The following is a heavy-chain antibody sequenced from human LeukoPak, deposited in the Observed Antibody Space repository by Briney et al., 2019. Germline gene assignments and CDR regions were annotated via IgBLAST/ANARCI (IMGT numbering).Heavy chain of an antibody. CDR3: ARGQGSGSSWAFDY. J-gene: IGHJ4*02. V-gene: IGHV4-59*01. D-gene: IGHD1-26*01. CDR2: IHYSEST. Sequence: SETLSLTCSVSGDSISSYSWSWIRQPPGKGLEWIGYIHYSESTTYNPSLKSRVTISADLSKHQLSLSLSSVTAADTAVYYCARGQGSGSSWAFDYWGQGTQVTVSS. CDR1: GDSISSYS.